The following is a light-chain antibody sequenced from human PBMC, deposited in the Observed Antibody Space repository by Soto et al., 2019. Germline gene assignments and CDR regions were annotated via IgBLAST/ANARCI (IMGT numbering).Light chain of an antibody. CDR3: QQYNNWPRT. Sequence: DIAMTPSPATLSVSSGDRATISCRASQSVSSYLAWYQQKPGQAPRLLIYGASTRATGIPARFSGSGSGTEFTLTISSLQSEDFAVYYCQQYNNWPRTFGQGTKVDIK. CDR1: QSVSSY. V-gene: IGKV3-15*01. J-gene: IGKJ1*01. CDR2: GAS.